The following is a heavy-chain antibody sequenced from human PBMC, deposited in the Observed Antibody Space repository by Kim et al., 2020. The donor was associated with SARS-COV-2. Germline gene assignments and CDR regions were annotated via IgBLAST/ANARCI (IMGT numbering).Heavy chain of an antibody. V-gene: IGHV4-39*01. CDR2: IYYSGST. D-gene: IGHD6-13*01. J-gene: IGHJ6*02. CDR1: GGSISSSSYY. Sequence: SETLSLTCTVSGGSISSSSYYWGWIRQPPGKGLEWIGSIYYSGSTYYNPSLKSRVTISVDTSKNQFSLKLSSVTAADTAVYYCARSQIAEYYYYYYGMDVWGQGTTVTVSS. CDR3: ARSQIAEYYYYYYGMDV.